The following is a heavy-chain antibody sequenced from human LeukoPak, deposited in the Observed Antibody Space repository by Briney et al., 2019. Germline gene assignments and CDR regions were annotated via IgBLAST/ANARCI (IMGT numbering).Heavy chain of an antibody. CDR1: GLTFSSYS. D-gene: IGHD3-22*01. J-gene: IGHJ4*02. V-gene: IGHV3-21*01. CDR3: ARVYRDYYDSSGYCPDY. CDR2: ISSSSSYI. Sequence: GGSLRLSCAASGLTFSSYSMNCVRHAPGEGLECVSSISSSSSYIYYADSVKGRFTISRDNAKKSLYLQMNRMRAEDTAVYYCARVYRDYYDSSGYCPDYWGKGTLVTVSS.